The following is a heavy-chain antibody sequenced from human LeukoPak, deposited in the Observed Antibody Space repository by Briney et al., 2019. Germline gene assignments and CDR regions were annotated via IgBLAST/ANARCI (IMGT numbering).Heavy chain of an antibody. D-gene: IGHD3-10*01. V-gene: IGHV1-18*01. CDR1: GYTFTSYG. CDR2: ISAYNGNT. Sequence: GASVKVSCKASGYTFTSYGISWVRQAPGQGLEWMGWISAYNGNTNYAQKLQGRVTMTKDTSTSTAYMELRSLRSDDTAVYYCARVRLLWFGELYHDAFDIWGQGTMVTVSS. CDR3: ARVRLLWFGELYHDAFDI. J-gene: IGHJ3*02.